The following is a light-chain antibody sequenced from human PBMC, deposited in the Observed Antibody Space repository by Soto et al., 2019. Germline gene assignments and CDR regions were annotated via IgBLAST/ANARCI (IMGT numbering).Light chain of an antibody. CDR3: QQYNSWWT. J-gene: IGKJ2*02. V-gene: IGKV1-5*03. CDR1: QSISSW. Sequence: DIQMTQSPSTLSASVGDRVTITCRASQSISSWLAWYQQKPGKAPKLLIYKASSLESGVPSRFSGSGSETEFTLTISSLEHDDFANYYCQQYNSWWTFGQGTKLEIK. CDR2: KAS.